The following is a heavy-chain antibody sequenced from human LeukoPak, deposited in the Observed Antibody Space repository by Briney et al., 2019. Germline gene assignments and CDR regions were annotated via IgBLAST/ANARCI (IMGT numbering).Heavy chain of an antibody. J-gene: IGHJ4*02. CDR3: ARDWELGY. Sequence: SETLSLTCTISGDSISDYYWNWIRQAPGKGLEWIGYFYSGSTSYNPSLEGRVTISFDTSKKQFSLKLRSMTAADTAVYYCARDWELGYWGRGTLVTVSS. V-gene: IGHV4-59*01. D-gene: IGHD1-7*01. CDR2: FYSGST. CDR1: GDSISDYY.